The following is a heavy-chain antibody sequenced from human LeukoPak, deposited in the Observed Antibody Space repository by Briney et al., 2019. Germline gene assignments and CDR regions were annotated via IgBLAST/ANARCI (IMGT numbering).Heavy chain of an antibody. CDR2: IYYSGIT. D-gene: IGHD3-22*01. CDR3: ARVRDSGYYDFDY. Sequence: SETLSLTCTVSGGSIRSYYCSWLRQSPGKGLDWIGYIYYSGITNYNPSLKSRVTISVDTSKNQFSLKLSSVTAADTAVYYCARVRDSGYYDFDYWGQGTLVTVSS. CDR1: GGSIRSYY. V-gene: IGHV4-59*01. J-gene: IGHJ4*02.